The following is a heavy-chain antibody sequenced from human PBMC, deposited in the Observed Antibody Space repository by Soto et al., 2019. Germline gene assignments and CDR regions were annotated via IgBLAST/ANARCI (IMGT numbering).Heavy chain of an antibody. CDR3: ARDVGSGGSPGVDY. CDR1: GYSFTRYY. J-gene: IGHJ4*02. V-gene: IGHV1-69*04. Sequence: SVKVSCKASGYSFTRYYIHWVRQAPGQGLEWMGRIIPILGIANYAQKFQGRVTITADKSTSTAYMELSSLRSEDTAVYYCARDVGSGGSPGVDYWGQGTLVTVSS. CDR2: IIPILGIA. D-gene: IGHD2-15*01.